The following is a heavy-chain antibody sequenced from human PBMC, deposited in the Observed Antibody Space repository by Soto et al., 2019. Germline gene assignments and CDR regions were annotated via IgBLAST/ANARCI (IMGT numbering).Heavy chain of an antibody. D-gene: IGHD1-1*01. J-gene: IGHJ4*02. CDR1: GFTFRAYG. CDR3: AKDLVAFTTGRRSPFGS. V-gene: IGHV3-30*18. CDR2: ISYDGKNE. Sequence: QVQLVESGGGVVQPGGSLRLSCAPSGFTFRAYGMHWVRQAPGKGLEWVAVISYDGKNEYYADSVKGRFSISRDSSKNTLYLQMNSLRAEDSAAYYCAKDLVAFTTGRRSPFGSWGQGTLVTVSS.